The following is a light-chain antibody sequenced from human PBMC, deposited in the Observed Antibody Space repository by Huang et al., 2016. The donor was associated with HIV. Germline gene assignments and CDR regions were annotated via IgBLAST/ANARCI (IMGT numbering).Light chain of an antibody. CDR2: KVS. CDR1: QSLVHSDGRTY. CDR3: MQGTHWPPVT. Sequence: DVVMTQSPVSLPVTLGHPASISCRSSQSLVHSDGRTYLSWFQQRPGQSPRRLIYKVSKRDSGVPDRFNGSGSGTDFTLKISRVEAEDVGVYYCMQGTHWPPVTFGGGTKVEIK. J-gene: IGKJ4*01. V-gene: IGKV2-30*02.